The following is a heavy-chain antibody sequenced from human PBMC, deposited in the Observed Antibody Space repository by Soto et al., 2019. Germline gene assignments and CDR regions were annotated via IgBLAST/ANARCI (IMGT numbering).Heavy chain of an antibody. Sequence: GGSLRLSCAASGFTFSSYSMNWVRQAPGKGLEWVSSISSSSSYIYYADSVKGRFTISRDNSKNTLYLQMNSLRAEDTAVYYCARDMGVGDGMDVWGQGTTVTVSS. CDR1: GFTFSSYS. CDR2: ISSSSSYI. CDR3: ARDMGVGDGMDV. D-gene: IGHD3-16*01. J-gene: IGHJ6*02. V-gene: IGHV3-21*01.